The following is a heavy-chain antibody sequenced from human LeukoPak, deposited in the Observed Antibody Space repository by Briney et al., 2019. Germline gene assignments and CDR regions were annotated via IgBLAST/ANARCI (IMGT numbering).Heavy chain of an antibody. J-gene: IGHJ4*02. D-gene: IGHD2-15*01. CDR3: ARVRSAGVVAAISFFDY. CDR1: GGSTTNYY. Sequence: SETLSLTCSVSGGSTTNYYWSWIRQPPGKGLEWIGYIYYSGSTNYNPSLKSRITISVDTSKNQFSLKLNSVTAADTAVHYCARVRSAGVVAAISFFDYWGQGTLVTVSS. V-gene: IGHV4-59*01. CDR2: IYYSGST.